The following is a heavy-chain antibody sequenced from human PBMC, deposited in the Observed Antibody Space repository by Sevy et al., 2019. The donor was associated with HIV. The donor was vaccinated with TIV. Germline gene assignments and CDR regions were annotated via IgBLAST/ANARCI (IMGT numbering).Heavy chain of an antibody. D-gene: IGHD1-26*01. CDR2: ITPNNGDT. CDR3: ARAPSGSQGPGQYFHH. J-gene: IGHJ1*01. CDR1: GYTFTSYH. V-gene: IGHV1-18*01. Sequence: ASVKVSCKASGYTFTSYHITWVRQAPGQGLEWMGRITPNNGDTNYAQRLQGRVTMTTDTSTSTVYMELRSLRSDDTAVYYCARAPSGSQGPGQYFHHWGQGTLVTVSS.